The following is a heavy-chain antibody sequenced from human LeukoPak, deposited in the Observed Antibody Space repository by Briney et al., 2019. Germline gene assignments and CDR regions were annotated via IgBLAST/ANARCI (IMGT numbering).Heavy chain of an antibody. CDR1: GFTFTSYW. D-gene: IGHD3-9*01. V-gene: IGHV3-74*01. J-gene: IGHJ4*02. CDR3: ARDRDWYFDS. CDR2: IDYDGSRT. Sequence: GGSLRLSCVASGFTFTSYWIHWVRQAPGKGLVWVSRIDYDGSRTNYADSVKGRFTFSRDNAKNTLYLQMNSLRAEDTAVYYCARDRDWYFDSWGQGTLVTVSS.